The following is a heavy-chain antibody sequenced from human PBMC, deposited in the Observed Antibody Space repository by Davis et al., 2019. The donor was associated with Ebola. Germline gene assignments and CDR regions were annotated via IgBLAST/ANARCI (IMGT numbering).Heavy chain of an antibody. J-gene: IGHJ4*02. Sequence: GESLKISCAASGFTFSTYSMNWVRQASGKGLEWVGRIRSKANSYATAYAASVKGRFTISRDDSKNTAYLQMNSLKTEDTAVYYCTTTTTHFDYWGQGTLVTVSS. CDR3: TTTTTHFDY. CDR1: GFTFSTYS. D-gene: IGHD1-26*01. CDR2: IRSKANSYAT. V-gene: IGHV3-73*01.